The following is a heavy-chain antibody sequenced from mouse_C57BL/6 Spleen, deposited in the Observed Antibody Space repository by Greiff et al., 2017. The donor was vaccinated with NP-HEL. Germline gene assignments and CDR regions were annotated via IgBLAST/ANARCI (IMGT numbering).Heavy chain of an antibody. D-gene: IGHD2-4*01. Sequence: VKLQESGAELARPGASVKLSCKASGYTFTSYGISWVKQRTGQGLEWIGEIYPRSGNTYYNEKFKGKATLTADKSSSTAYMELRSLTSEDSAVYFCALIYYDYALAYWGQGTLVTVSA. CDR1: GYTFTSYG. CDR2: IYPRSGNT. V-gene: IGHV1-81*01. CDR3: ALIYYDYALAY. J-gene: IGHJ3*01.